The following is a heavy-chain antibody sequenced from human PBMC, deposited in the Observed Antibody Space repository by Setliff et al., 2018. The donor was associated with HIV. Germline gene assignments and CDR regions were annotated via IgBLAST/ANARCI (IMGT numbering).Heavy chain of an antibody. V-gene: IGHV3-30*02. CDR3: AKDKGQKYADY. CDR1: GLIFNTYG. Sequence: PGGSLRLSCAASGLIFNTYGMHWVRQAPGKGLEWVASIRSDGSNKYYADSVTSRFTISRDDSKNTLYLQMNSLRAEDTAVYYCAKDKGQKYADYWGQGTVVTVSS. D-gene: IGHD3-10*01. J-gene: IGHJ4*02. CDR2: IRSDGSNK.